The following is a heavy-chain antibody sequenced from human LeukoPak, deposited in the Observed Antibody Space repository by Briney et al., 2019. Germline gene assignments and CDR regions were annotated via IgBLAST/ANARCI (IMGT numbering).Heavy chain of an antibody. D-gene: IGHD3-22*01. CDR3: ARDRNYDGSVYYEDDYFDY. J-gene: IGHJ4*02. Sequence: GGSLRLSCAASGFTFSSYAMSWVRQAPGKGLEWVSSISSSSSYIHYADSVKRRFSISRDNAKNSLYLQMNSLRAEDTAVYYCARDRNYDGSVYYEDDYFDYWGQGTLVTVSS. CDR1: GFTFSSYA. V-gene: IGHV3-21*01. CDR2: ISSSSSYI.